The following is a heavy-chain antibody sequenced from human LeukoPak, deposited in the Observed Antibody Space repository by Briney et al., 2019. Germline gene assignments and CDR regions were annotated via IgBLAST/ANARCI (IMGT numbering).Heavy chain of an antibody. CDR1: GFSFGTSG. V-gene: IGHV3-21*01. J-gene: IGHJ4*02. Sequence: PGGSLRLSCAASGFSFGTSGMNWVRQAPGKGLEWVSAISSSSSYIYYADSVKGRFTISRDNAKNSLYLQMNSLRAEDTAVYYCARDFSGSSDYWGQGTLVTVSS. CDR2: ISSSSSYI. CDR3: ARDFSGSSDY. D-gene: IGHD1-26*01.